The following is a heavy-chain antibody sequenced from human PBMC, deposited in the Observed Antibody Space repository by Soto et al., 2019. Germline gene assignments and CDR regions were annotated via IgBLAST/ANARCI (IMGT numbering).Heavy chain of an antibody. CDR3: ARGQSDFWSGYYMDY. V-gene: IGHV4-59*01. CDR2: IYYSGST. J-gene: IGHJ4*02. Sequence: SETLSLTCTVSGGSISSYYWSWIRQPPGKGLEWIGYIYYSGSTNYNPSLKSRVTISVDTSKNQFSLKLSSVTAADTAVYYCARGQSDFWSGYYMDYWGQGTRVTVSS. D-gene: IGHD3-3*01. CDR1: GGSISSYY.